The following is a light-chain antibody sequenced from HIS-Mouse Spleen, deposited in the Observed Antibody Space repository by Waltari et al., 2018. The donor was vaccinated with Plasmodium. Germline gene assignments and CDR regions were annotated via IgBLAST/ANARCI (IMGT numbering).Light chain of an antibody. J-gene: IGKJ4*01. CDR2: AAS. CDR3: QQSYSTPQLT. V-gene: IGKV1-39*01. Sequence: DIQMTQSPSSLSASVGDRVTITCRASQSISSYLNWYQQKPGKAPKLLIYAASSLQSGVPSRFSGSGSVTDFTLTISSLQPEEFATYYCQQSYSTPQLTFGGGTKVEIK. CDR1: QSISSY.